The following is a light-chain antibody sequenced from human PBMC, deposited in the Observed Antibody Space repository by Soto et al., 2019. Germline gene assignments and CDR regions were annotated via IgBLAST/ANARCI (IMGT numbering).Light chain of an antibody. CDR3: ATWDDSLGGFYV. CDR2: SNN. Sequence: QSVLTQPPSASGTPGQRVTISCSGSSSNIGVNTVHWYQHLPGTAPKLLIYSNNQRPSGVPDRFSGSKSGTSASLAIGGLQSEDEADYYCATWDDSLGGFYVFGTGTNVTVL. V-gene: IGLV1-44*01. J-gene: IGLJ1*01. CDR1: SSNIGVNT.